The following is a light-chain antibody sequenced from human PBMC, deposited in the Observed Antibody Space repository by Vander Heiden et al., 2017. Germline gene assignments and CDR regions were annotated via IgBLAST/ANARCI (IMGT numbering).Light chain of an antibody. Sequence: DIVMTQSPLSLTVTTGEPASISCRSSQSLLHSNGYNYLDWYLQKPGQSPQLLIYLGSNRASGVPDRFSGSGSGTDFTLKISRVEAEDVGVYYCMQALQTPAFGQGTRLEIK. CDR2: LGS. CDR3: MQALQTPA. V-gene: IGKV2-28*01. CDR1: QSLLHSNGYNY. J-gene: IGKJ5*01.